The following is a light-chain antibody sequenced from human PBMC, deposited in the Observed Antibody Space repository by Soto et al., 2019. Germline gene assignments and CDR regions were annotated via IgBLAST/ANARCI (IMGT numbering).Light chain of an antibody. CDR1: QSISSAY. CDR3: QQYDRSPTWT. CDR2: AAS. J-gene: IGKJ1*01. Sequence: EIVLTQSPGTLSLAPGERATLSCRASQSISSAYLAWYQQKPGQAPRLLIYAASDRATGIPGRFSGSGSGTDFTLTISRLEAEDFAVYYCQQYDRSPTWTFGQGTKVDIK. V-gene: IGKV3-20*01.